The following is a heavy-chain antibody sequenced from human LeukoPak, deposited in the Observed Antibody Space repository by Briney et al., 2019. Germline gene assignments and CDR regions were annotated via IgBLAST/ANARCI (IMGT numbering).Heavy chain of an antibody. CDR3: ASWPGGWYGEDS. V-gene: IGHV3-23*01. CDR2: ISGSGGST. Sequence: GGSLKPSGAAPGSTFGSYALSWAGKPPGKGLRGVSAISGSGGSTYYADSVKGRFTISRDTPKNTLYLQMNSLRVEDTAVYYCASWPGGWYGEDSWGQGTLVTVSS. D-gene: IGHD6-19*01. J-gene: IGHJ4*02. CDR1: GSTFGSYA.